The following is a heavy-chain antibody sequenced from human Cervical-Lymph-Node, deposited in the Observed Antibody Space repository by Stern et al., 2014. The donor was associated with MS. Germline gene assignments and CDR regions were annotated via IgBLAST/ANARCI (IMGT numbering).Heavy chain of an antibody. Sequence: QVQLVESGGGVVQPGRSLRLSCAASGFTFSSYGMHWVRQAPGKGLEWVAVIWYDGSNKYYADSVKGRFTISRDNSKNTLYLQMNSLRAEDTAVYYCAREGYDSSGYYYYFDYWGQGTLVTVSS. CDR1: GFTFSSYG. CDR3: AREGYDSSGYYYYFDY. CDR2: IWYDGSNK. J-gene: IGHJ4*02. D-gene: IGHD3-22*01. V-gene: IGHV3-33*01.